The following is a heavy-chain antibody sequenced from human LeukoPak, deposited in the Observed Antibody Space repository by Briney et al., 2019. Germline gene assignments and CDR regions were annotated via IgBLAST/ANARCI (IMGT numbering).Heavy chain of an antibody. D-gene: IGHD2-15*01. CDR2: ISAYNGNT. CDR3: ARGMLGYCSGGSCYGDY. V-gene: IGHV1-18*01. J-gene: IGHJ4*02. Sequence: GGSLRLSCAASGFTFSSYAMSWVRQAPGQGLEWMGWISAYNGNTNYAQKLQGRVTMTTDTSTSTAYMELRSLRSDDTAVYYCARGMLGYCSGGSCYGDYWGQGTLVTVSS. CDR1: GFTFSSYA.